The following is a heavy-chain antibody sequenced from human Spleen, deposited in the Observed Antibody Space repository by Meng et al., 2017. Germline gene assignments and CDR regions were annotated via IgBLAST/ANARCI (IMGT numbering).Heavy chain of an antibody. V-gene: IGHV4-30-4*01. CDR2: IYYSGST. D-gene: IGHD6-25*01. J-gene: IGHJ4*02. Sequence: QLQLQESGPGLVKPSQTLSLTCTVSGASINNADYYWSWIRQPPGKGLEWIGYIYYSGSTYYNPSLNSRVTISVDTSKNQFSLKMSSVTAADTAVYYCARGRFVQRLFDYWGQGTLVTVSS. CDR1: GASINNADYY. CDR3: ARGRFVQRLFDY.